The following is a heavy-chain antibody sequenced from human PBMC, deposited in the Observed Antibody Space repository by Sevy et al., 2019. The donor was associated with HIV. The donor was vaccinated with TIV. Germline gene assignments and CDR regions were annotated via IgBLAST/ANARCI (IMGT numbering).Heavy chain of an antibody. J-gene: IGHJ4*02. D-gene: IGHD1-26*01. CDR1: GLTLTNYW. V-gene: IGHV3-74*01. CDR2: INTDGKMT. CDR3: ARGSRGTFGY. Sequence: GGSLRLSCAASGLTLTNYWMHWVRQAPGKGLVWVSQINTDGKMTRYADSVKGRFTISRDNAKNTLYLQMNSLRDEDTAVYYCARGSRGTFGYWGQGTLITVSS.